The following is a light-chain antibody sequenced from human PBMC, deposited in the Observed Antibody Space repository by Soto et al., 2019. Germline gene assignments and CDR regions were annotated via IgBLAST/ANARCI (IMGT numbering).Light chain of an antibody. CDR2: GAS. CDR1: QSVSSN. CDR3: QQYNNWPPA. Sequence: ETVMTHSPATLSVSPGERATLSFRASQSVSSNLAWYQQKPGQAPRLLIYGASTRATGIPARFSGSGSGTEFTLTISSLQSEDFAVYYCQQYNNWPPAFGQGTKVDI. V-gene: IGKV3-15*01. J-gene: IGKJ1*01.